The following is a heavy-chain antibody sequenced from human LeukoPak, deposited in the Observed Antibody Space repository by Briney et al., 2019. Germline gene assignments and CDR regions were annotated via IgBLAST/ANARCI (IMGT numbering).Heavy chain of an antibody. V-gene: IGHV3-23*05. CDR1: ELSFSNFA. Sequence: PGESLRLSCAASELSFSNFAVGWVRQAPGKGLEWVATISSGFNTYSADSVKGRLTISKENSKKTIYLKMESLRAEDTAIYYCARQMHSTSWYGRYYFDSWGQGTLVTVSS. CDR3: ARQMHSTSWYGRYYFDS. D-gene: IGHD2-2*01. CDR2: ISSGFNT. J-gene: IGHJ4*02.